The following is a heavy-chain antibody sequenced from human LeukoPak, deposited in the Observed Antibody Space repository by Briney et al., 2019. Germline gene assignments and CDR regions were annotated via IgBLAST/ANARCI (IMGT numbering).Heavy chain of an antibody. Sequence: PSETLSLTCAVSGDSISSDYWSWVRQPPGKGLEWIGYIYYTGSTNYNPSLKSRVTISVDTSKNQFSLKLSSVTAADTAVYYCARDNIVVVAATKAYYFDYWGQGTLVTVSS. J-gene: IGHJ4*02. CDR3: ARDNIVVVAATKAYYFDY. V-gene: IGHV4-59*12. D-gene: IGHD2-15*01. CDR2: IYYTGST. CDR1: GDSISSDY.